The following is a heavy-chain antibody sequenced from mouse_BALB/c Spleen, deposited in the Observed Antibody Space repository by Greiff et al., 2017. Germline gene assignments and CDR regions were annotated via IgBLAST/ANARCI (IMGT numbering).Heavy chain of an antibody. CDR2: INPSSGYT. CDR1: GYTFTSYT. CDR3: ARNPPYAMDY. Sequence: QVQLQQSGAELARPGASVKMSCKASGYTFTSYTMHWVKQRLGQGLEWIGYINPSSGYTNYNQKFKDKATLTADKSSSTAYMQLSSLTSEDSAVYYCARNPPYAMDYWGQGTSVTVSS. J-gene: IGHJ4*01. V-gene: IGHV1-4*01.